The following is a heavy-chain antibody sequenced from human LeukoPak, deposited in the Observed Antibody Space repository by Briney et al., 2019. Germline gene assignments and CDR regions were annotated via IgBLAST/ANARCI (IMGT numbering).Heavy chain of an antibody. D-gene: IGHD3-16*02. CDR2: IYGSGSA. V-gene: IGHV3-66*01. CDR3: ARINFVDDY. Sequence: GGSLRLSCAASGFTVSNNYINWVSQAPGKGLEWVSLIYGSGSADYADSVKARFTISRDNSMNTVYLQMNSLRAEDTAVYYCARINFVDDYWGQGTLVTVSS. CDR1: GFTVSNNY. J-gene: IGHJ4*02.